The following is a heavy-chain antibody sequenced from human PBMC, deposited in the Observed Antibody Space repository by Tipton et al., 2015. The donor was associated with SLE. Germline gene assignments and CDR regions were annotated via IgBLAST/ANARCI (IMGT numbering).Heavy chain of an antibody. V-gene: IGHV1-18*01. J-gene: IGHJ4*02. D-gene: IGHD6-13*01. CDR2: ISAYNGNT. Sequence: QSGPEVKKPGASVKVSCKASGYTFTSYGISWVRQAPGQGLEWMGWISAYNGNTNYAQKLQGRVTMTTDTSTSTAYMELRSLRSDDAAVYYCATDRGQSSSPYYFDYWGQGPLVTVSS. CDR1: GYTFTSYG. CDR3: ATDRGQSSSPYYFDY.